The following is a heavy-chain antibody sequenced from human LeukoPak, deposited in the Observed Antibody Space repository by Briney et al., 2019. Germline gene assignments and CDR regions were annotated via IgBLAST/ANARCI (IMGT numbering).Heavy chain of an antibody. CDR3: ARDHVGATTYDAFDI. D-gene: IGHD1-26*01. Sequence: GGSLRLSCAASGFTFSTYAMHWVRQAPGKGLEWVAVISYDGSSKYYADSVKGRFTISRDNAKNSLYLQMNSLRAEDTAVYYCARDHVGATTYDAFDIWGQGTMVTVSS. V-gene: IGHV3-30*04. CDR1: GFTFSTYA. CDR2: ISYDGSSK. J-gene: IGHJ3*02.